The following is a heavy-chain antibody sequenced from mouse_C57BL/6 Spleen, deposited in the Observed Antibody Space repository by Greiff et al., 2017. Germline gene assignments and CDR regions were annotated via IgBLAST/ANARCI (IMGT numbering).Heavy chain of an antibody. CDR1: GFTFSSYG. D-gene: IGHD2-4*01. CDR3: ANYDGYFDV. J-gene: IGHJ1*03. CDR2: ISSGGSYT. V-gene: IGHV5-6*01. Sequence: EVQVVESGGDLVKPGGSLKLSCAASGFTFSSYGMSWVRQTPDKRLEWVATISSGGSYTYYPDSVKGRFTISRDNAKNTLYLQMSSLKSEDTAMYYCANYDGYFDVWGTGTTVTVSS.